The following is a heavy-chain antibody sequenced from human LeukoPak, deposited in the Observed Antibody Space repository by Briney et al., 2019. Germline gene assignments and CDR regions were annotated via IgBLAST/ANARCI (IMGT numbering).Heavy chain of an antibody. CDR3: ARDRITMVRGVIRAPGY. CDR1: GYTFTSYY. J-gene: IGHJ4*02. Sequence: ASVKVSCKASGYTFTSYYMHWVRQAPGQGLEWMGWINPNSGGTNYAQKFQGRVTMTRDTSISTAYMELSRLRSDDTAVYYCARDRITMVRGVIRAPGYWGQGTLVTVSS. D-gene: IGHD3-10*01. V-gene: IGHV1-2*02. CDR2: INPNSGGT.